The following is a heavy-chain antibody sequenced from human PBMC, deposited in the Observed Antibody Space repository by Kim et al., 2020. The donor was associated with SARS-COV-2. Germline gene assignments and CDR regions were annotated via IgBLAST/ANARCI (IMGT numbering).Heavy chain of an antibody. J-gene: IGHJ6*02. CDR2: IIPIFGTA. Sequence: SVKVSCKASVCTFSSYAISWVRQAPGQGLEWMGGIIPIFGTANYAQKFHGRVTITADESTSTAYMELSSLRSEDTAVYYCACRTHILTGYRNYYYYYGMDVWGQGTTVTVSS. CDR3: ACRTHILTGYRNYYYYYGMDV. D-gene: IGHD3-9*01. CDR1: VCTFSSYA. V-gene: IGHV1-69*13.